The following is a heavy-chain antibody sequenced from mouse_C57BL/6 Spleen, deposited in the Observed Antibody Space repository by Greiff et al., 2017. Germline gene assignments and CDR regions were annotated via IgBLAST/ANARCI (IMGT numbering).Heavy chain of an antibody. J-gene: IGHJ2*01. D-gene: IGHD2-3*01. CDR2: ISYDGSN. CDR3: ARDFDGYYFDY. V-gene: IGHV3-6*01. CDR1: GYSITSGYY. Sequence: EVQLVESGPGLVKPSQSLSLTCSVTGYSITSGYYWNWIRQFPGNKLEWMGYISYDGSNNYNPSLKNRISITRDTSKNQFFLKLNSVTTEDTATYYCARDFDGYYFDYWGQGTTLTVSS.